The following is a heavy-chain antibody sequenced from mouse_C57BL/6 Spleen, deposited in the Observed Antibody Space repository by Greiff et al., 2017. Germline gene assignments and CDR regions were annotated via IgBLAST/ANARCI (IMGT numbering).Heavy chain of an antibody. CDR2: IDPSDSYT. J-gene: IGHJ3*01. CDR1: GYTFTSYW. CDR3: ARSDYGSSWAWFAY. Sequence: QVQLQQPGAELVMPGASVKLSCKASGYTFTSYWMHWVKQRPGQGLEWIGEIDPSDSYTNYNQKFKGKSTLTVDKSSSTAYMQLSSLTSEDSAVYYCARSDYGSSWAWFAYWGQGTLVTVSA. V-gene: IGHV1-69*01. D-gene: IGHD1-1*01.